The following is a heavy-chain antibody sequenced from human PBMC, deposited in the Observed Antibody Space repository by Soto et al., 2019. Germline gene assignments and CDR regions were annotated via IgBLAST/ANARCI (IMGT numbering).Heavy chain of an antibody. Sequence: SQTLSLSCAITGDSVSSNSAGWSWVRQSPSGGLEWLGRTYYRFKWYYEYALSVRGRLTINPDTSQNQYYLQLTSVTPEDTPVYFCARGEQYSGRIFDYWGQGTLVTVSS. CDR2: TYYRFKWYY. J-gene: IGHJ4*01. CDR1: GDSVSSNSAG. D-gene: IGHD1-26*01. CDR3: ARGEQYSGRIFDY. V-gene: IGHV6-1*01.